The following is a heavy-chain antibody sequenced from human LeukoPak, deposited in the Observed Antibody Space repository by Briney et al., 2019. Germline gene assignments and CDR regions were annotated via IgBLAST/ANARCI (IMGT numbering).Heavy chain of an antibody. Sequence: MTSETLSLTCTVSGGSISSYYWSWIRQPPGKGLEWIGYIYYSGSTNYNPSLKSRVTISVDTSKNQFSLKLSSVTAADTAMYYCARGRREGPSGSYYHGEAYFDYWGQGTLVTVSS. CDR3: ARGRREGPSGSYYHGEAYFDY. CDR1: GGSISSYY. CDR2: IYYSGST. D-gene: IGHD3-10*01. V-gene: IGHV4-59*01. J-gene: IGHJ4*02.